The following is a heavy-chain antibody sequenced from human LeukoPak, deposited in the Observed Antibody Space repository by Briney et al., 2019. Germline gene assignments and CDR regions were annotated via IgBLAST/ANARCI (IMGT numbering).Heavy chain of an antibody. Sequence: SQTLSLTCAVSGGSIRSGDYSWSWVRQPSGKGLEWIGNIYQSGNTYYNPSLKSRVTISVDRSKNQFSLKLSSVTAADTAVYYCARVVTKGYYFDYWGQGTLVTVSS. CDR2: IYQSGNT. D-gene: IGHD5-18*01. CDR3: ARVVTKGYYFDY. J-gene: IGHJ4*02. V-gene: IGHV4-30-2*01. CDR1: GGSIRSGDYS.